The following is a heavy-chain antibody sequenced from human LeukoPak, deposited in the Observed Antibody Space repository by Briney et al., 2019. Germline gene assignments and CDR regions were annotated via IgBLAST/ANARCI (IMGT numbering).Heavy chain of an antibody. J-gene: IGHJ6*04. CDR1: GFTFSSYG. D-gene: IGHD3-10*02. CDR2: ISSSGSTI. Sequence: GGSLRLSCAGSGFTFSSYGMSWVRQAPGKGLEWVSYISSSGSTIYYADPVKGRFTISRDNAKNSLYLQMNSLRAEDTAVYYCAELGITMIGGVWGKGTTVTISS. CDR3: AELGITMIGGV. V-gene: IGHV3-48*04.